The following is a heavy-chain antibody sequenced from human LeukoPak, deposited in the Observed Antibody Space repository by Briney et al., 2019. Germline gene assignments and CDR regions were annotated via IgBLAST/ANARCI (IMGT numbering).Heavy chain of an antibody. Sequence: PGGSLRLSCVASGFIFSDYAKHWVRQAPGKGLEWMAIISHDATNEYHADSVKGRFTISRDNSKNTLYLQMNSLIPEDTAVYLCARDFGGLRWNYYFDYWGQGTLVTVSS. V-gene: IGHV3-30*04. CDR3: ARDFGGLRWNYYFDY. CDR2: ISHDATNE. D-gene: IGHD4-23*01. CDR1: GFIFSDYA. J-gene: IGHJ4*02.